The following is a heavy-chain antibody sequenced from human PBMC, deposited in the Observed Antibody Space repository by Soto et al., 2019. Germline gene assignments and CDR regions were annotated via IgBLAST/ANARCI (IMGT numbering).Heavy chain of an antibody. V-gene: IGHV1-8*01. D-gene: IGHD3-3*01. Sequence: ASVKVSCKASGYTFTSYDINWVRQATGQGLEWIGWMNPNSGNTGYAQMFQGRVTMTRNTSISTAYMELSSLRAEDTAVYYCAKALKLLRFLEWSIAGYYMDVWGKGTTVTVSS. CDR2: MNPNSGNT. CDR1: GYTFTSYD. CDR3: AKALKLLRFLEWSIAGYYMDV. J-gene: IGHJ6*03.